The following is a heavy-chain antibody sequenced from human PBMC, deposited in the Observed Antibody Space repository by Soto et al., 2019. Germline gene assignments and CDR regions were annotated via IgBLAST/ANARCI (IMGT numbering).Heavy chain of an antibody. CDR1: GFSLTTFGVG. J-gene: IGHJ4*02. CDR2: IYWNDDK. CDR3: VHRVLAGQQIYY. V-gene: IGHV2-5*01. Sequence: SGPTLVNPTQTLTLTCTFSGFSLTTFGVGVGWIRQPPGKALEWLAFIYWNDDKRYSSFLNNRLTITSDTSKNQVVLAVTDMDPVDTATYDGVHRVLAGQQIYYWGKGTLVTVAS. D-gene: IGHD2-15*01.